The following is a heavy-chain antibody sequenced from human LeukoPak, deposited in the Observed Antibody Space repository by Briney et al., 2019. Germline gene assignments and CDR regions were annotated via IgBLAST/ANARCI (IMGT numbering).Heavy chain of an antibody. J-gene: IGHJ4*02. Sequence: PGGSLRLSCAASGFTFDDYTMHWVRQAPGRGLEWVSLINWGGTSTYYADSVKGRFTISRDNSKNSLYLQMSSLRTEDTALYYCAKEDRYTGYASYYFASWGRGTLVTVSS. CDR3: AKEDRYTGYASYYFAS. V-gene: IGHV3-43*01. CDR1: GFTFDDYT. D-gene: IGHD5-12*01. CDR2: INWGGTST.